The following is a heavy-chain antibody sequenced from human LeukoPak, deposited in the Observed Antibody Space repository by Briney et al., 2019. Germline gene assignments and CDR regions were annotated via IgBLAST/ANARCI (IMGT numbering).Heavy chain of an antibody. CDR1: GGSTSSYY. D-gene: IGHD5-18*01. Sequence: SETLSLTCTVSGGSTSSYYWSWIRQPPGKGLEWIGYIYYSGSTNYNPSLKSRVTISVDTSKNQFSLKLSSVTAADTAVYYCARHSYGYLTGAFDIWGQGTMVTVSS. CDR3: ARHSYGYLTGAFDI. J-gene: IGHJ3*02. CDR2: IYYSGST. V-gene: IGHV4-59*08.